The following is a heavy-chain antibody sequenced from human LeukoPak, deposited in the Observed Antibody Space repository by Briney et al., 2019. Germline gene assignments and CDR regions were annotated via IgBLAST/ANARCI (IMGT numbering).Heavy chain of an antibody. CDR1: GFTFSSYA. V-gene: IGHV3-23*01. J-gene: IGHJ4*02. CDR2: ISGSGGST. D-gene: IGHD3-22*01. CDR3: AKDPVAYYYDSSGAGDYFDY. Sequence: GGSLRLSCAASGFTFSSYAMSWVRQAPGRGLEWVSAISGSGGSTYYADSVKGRFTISRDNSKNTLYLQMNSLRAEDTAVYYCAKDPVAYYYDSSGAGDYFDYWGQGTLVTVSS.